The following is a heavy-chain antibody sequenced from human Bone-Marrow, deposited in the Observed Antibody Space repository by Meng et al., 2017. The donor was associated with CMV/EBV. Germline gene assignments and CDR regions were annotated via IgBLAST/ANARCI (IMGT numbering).Heavy chain of an antibody. D-gene: IGHD1-26*01. Sequence: GGSLRLSCAASGFTFSSYTMNWDRQAPGKGLEWVSSVSSSSMYIYYADSVKGRFTISRDNAKNSVFLQRDGLGAEDTALYYCARDESVGTPIDSWGQGTQVTVSS. CDR1: GFTFSSYT. CDR3: ARDESVGTPIDS. CDR2: VSSSSMYI. V-gene: IGHV3-21*01. J-gene: IGHJ4*02.